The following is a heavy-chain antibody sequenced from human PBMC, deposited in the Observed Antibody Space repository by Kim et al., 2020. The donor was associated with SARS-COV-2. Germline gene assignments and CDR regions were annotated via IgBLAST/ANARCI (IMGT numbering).Heavy chain of an antibody. V-gene: IGHV3-30*07. CDR3: ARDPTRSIRFLEWLFDY. D-gene: IGHD3-3*01. Sequence: VKGRFTISRDNSKNTLYLQMNSLRAEDTAVYYCARDPTRSIRFLEWLFDYWGQGTLVTVSS. J-gene: IGHJ4*02.